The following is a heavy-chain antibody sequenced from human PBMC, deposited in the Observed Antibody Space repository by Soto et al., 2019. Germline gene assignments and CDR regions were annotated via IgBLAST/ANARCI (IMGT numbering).Heavy chain of an antibody. CDR3: ARAYYYDSSRHFDY. Sequence: GASVKVSCKASGYTFTGYYMHWVRQAPGQGLEWMGWINPNSGGTNYAQKFQGWVTMTRDTSISTAYMELSRLRSDDTAVYYCARAYYYDSSRHFDYWGQGTLVTVSS. D-gene: IGHD3-22*01. J-gene: IGHJ4*02. CDR1: GYTFTGYY. CDR2: INPNSGGT. V-gene: IGHV1-2*04.